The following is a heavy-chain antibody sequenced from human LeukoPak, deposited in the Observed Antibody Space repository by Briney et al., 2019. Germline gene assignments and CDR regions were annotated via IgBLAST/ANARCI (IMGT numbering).Heavy chain of an antibody. V-gene: IGHV3-48*03. CDR3: ARGDGYSYGYPTFDY. D-gene: IGHD5-18*01. J-gene: IGHJ4*02. Sequence: GGSLRLSCAASGFTFSSYEMNWVCQAPGKGLEWVSYISSSGSTIYYADSVKGRFTISRDNAKNSLYLQMNSLRAEDTAVYYCARGDGYSYGYPTFDYWGQGTLVTVSS. CDR2: ISSSGSTI. CDR1: GFTFSSYE.